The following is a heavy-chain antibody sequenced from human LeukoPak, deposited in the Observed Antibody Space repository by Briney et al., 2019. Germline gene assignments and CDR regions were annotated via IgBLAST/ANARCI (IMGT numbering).Heavy chain of an antibody. V-gene: IGHV3-74*01. Sequence: GGSLRLSCAASGFPFSSYWMHWVRQVPGKGLLWVSRINSDGSATIYADSVRGRFTISRDNSKNTLYLQMNSLRAEDTAVYYCAKDYGGNLLYYYYYGMDVWGQGTTVTVSS. D-gene: IGHD4-23*01. J-gene: IGHJ6*02. CDR3: AKDYGGNLLYYYYYGMDV. CDR2: INSDGSAT. CDR1: GFPFSSYW.